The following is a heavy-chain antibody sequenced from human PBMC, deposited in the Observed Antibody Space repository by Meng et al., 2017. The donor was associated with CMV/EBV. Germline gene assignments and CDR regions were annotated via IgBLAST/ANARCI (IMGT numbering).Heavy chain of an antibody. CDR1: GGSISSGDYY. CDR3: ARVGRTSCYDY. D-gene: IGHD2-2*01. CDR2: IYYSGST. V-gene: IGHV4-30-4*08. Sequence: QAQPAGSGPGLVKPSQPLSLPCTVSGGSISSGDYYWRWIRQPPGKGLEWIGYIYYSGSTYYNPSLKSRVTISVDTSKNQFSLKLSSVTAADTAVYYCARVGRTSCYDYWGQGTLVTVSS. J-gene: IGHJ4*02.